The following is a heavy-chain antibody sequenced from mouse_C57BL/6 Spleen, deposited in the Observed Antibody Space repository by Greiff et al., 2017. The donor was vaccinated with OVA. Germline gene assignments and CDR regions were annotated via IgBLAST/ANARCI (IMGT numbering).Heavy chain of an antibody. CDR1: GYTFTSYW. CDR2: IDPSDSYT. CDR3: ARSWSGGYFDV. V-gene: IGHV1-50*01. Sequence: VQLQQPGAELVKPGASVKLSCKASGYTFTSYWMQWVKQRPGQGLEWIGEIDPSDSYTNYNQKFKGKATLTVDTSSSTAYMQLSSLTSEDSAVYYCARSWSGGYFDVWGTGTTVTVSA. J-gene: IGHJ1*03.